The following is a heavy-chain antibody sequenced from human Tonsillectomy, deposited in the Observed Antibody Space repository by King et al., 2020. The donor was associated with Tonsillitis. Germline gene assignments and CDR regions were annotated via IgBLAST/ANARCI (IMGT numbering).Heavy chain of an antibody. J-gene: IGHJ4*02. CDR1: GYTFTGYY. D-gene: IGHD6-6*01. CDR2: INPNNFGT. V-gene: IGHV1-2*02. CDR3: ARADFSYSSSSLDY. Sequence: VQLVESGAEVKKPGASGIISCKASGYTFTGYYIHWVRQAPGQGLEWMGWINPNNFGTNSAQKFQGRVTMTRDTFINTAYLELSSLRSDDTAVYFCARADFSYSSSSLDYWGQGTLVTVSS.